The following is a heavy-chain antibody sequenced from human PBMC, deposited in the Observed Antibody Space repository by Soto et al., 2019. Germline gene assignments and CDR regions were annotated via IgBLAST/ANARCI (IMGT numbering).Heavy chain of an antibody. CDR1: GFSRSTSGVG. J-gene: IGHJ4*02. Sequence: QITLKAPGPTLVKPTQTLTLTCTFSGFSRSTSGVGVGWIRQPPGKALEWLALIYWDDDKRYRPSLKSWLTITKDTSKKQVVLTMTTMDPVDTATYYCAHFIWFGEFQALAPYCDSWGQGTLVSGSS. CDR2: IYWDDDK. D-gene: IGHD3-10*01. CDR3: AHFIWFGEFQALAPYCDS. V-gene: IGHV2-5*02.